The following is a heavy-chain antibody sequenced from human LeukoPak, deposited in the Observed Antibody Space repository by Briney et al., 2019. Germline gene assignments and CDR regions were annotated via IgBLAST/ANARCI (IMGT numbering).Heavy chain of an antibody. Sequence: SQTLSLTCAVSGGSISSGGYSWSWIRQPPGKGLEWIGYIYHSGSTYYNPSLKSRVTISVDRSKNQFSLKLSSVTAADTAVYYCARVGLYRYSGENWFDPWGQGTLVTVSS. CDR1: GGSISSGGYS. CDR2: IYHSGST. D-gene: IGHD1-26*01. CDR3: ARVGLYRYSGENWFDP. J-gene: IGHJ5*02. V-gene: IGHV4-30-2*01.